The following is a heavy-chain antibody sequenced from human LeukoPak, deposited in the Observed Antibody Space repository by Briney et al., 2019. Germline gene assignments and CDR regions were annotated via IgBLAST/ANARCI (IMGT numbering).Heavy chain of an antibody. V-gene: IGHV4-38-2*02. D-gene: IGHD1-26*01. CDR2: IYHSGST. Sequence: SETLSLTCTVSGYSISSGYYWGWIRQPPGKGLEWIGSIYHSGSTYYNPSLKSRVTISVDTSKNQFSLKLSSVTAADTAVYYCARLDVGATNFDYWGQGTLVTVSS. CDR3: ARLDVGATNFDY. CDR1: GYSISSGYY. J-gene: IGHJ4*02.